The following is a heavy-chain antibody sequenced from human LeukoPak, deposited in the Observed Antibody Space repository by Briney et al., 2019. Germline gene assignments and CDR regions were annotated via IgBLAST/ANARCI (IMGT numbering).Heavy chain of an antibody. CDR1: GYTFTGYY. CDR2: INPNSGGT. V-gene: IGHV1-2*02. CDR3: ASRGEGSSWTFDY. D-gene: IGHD6-13*01. Sequence: ASVKVSCTASGYTFTGYYMHWVRQAPGQGLEWMGWINPNSGGTNYAQKFQGRVTMTRDTSISTAYMELSSLRSDDTAVYYCASRGEGSSWTFDYWGQGTLVTVSS. J-gene: IGHJ4*02.